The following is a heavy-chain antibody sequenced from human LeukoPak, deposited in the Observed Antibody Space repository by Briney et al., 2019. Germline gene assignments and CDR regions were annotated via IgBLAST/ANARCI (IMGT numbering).Heavy chain of an antibody. Sequence: ASVKVSCKASGGTFSSYAISWVRQAPGQGLEWMGRIIPILGIANYAQKFQGKVTITADKSTSTAYMELSSLRSEDTAVYYCARDHWTRSTPYYFDYWGQGTLVTVSS. J-gene: IGHJ4*02. D-gene: IGHD3/OR15-3a*01. V-gene: IGHV1-69*04. CDR3: ARDHWTRSTPYYFDY. CDR1: GGTFSSYA. CDR2: IIPILGIA.